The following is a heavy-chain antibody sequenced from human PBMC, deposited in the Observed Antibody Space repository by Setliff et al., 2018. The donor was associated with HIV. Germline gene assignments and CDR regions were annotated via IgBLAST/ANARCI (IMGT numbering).Heavy chain of an antibody. CDR2: THYSGSS. CDR3: ARDVGLCGVDCWPYFYFDL. CDR1: GGFISNHY. V-gene: IGHV4-59*11. Sequence: SETLSLTCTISGGFISNHYWNWIRQPPGKGLEWIGSTHYSGSSYYSPSLKSRVTISLDTSKNQFSLKLSSMTAADTAGYYCARDVGLCGVDCWPYFYFDLWGRGNLVTVSS. D-gene: IGHD2-21*02. J-gene: IGHJ2*01.